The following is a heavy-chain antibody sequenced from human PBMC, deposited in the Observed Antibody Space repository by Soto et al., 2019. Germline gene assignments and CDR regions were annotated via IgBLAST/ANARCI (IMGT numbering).Heavy chain of an antibody. CDR1: GFSLSTVGVG. Sequence: QITLKESGPPLVKPTQTLTLTCTFSGFSLSTVGVGVGWIRQPPGEALEWLALIYWDCDKPYSPSLKNRLTFAKDTSKDRVVLTMPTEDPGDAATFFCAQSVYQGAFESWGQGKMVTGSS. D-gene: IGHD2-8*01. CDR2: IYWDCDK. J-gene: IGHJ3*01. CDR3: AQSVYQGAFES. V-gene: IGHV2-5*02.